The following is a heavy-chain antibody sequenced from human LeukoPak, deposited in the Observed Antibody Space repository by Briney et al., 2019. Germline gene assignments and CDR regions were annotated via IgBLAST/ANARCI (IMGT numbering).Heavy chain of an antibody. CDR1: GYTFSNFG. CDR3: ARDGTSTDDY. D-gene: IGHD2-2*01. Sequence: ASVKVSCKTSGYTFSNFGISWVRQAPGQGLEWMGWISGNNDNPNYGQKFQGRFTVTIDSSTSTAYMELRNLGSDDTAVYYCARDGTSTDDYWGQGTLVTVSS. V-gene: IGHV1-18*01. J-gene: IGHJ4*02. CDR2: ISGNNDNP.